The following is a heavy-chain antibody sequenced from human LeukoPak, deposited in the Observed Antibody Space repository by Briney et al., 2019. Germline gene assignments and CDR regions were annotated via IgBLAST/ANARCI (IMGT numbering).Heavy chain of an antibody. Sequence: PSETLSLTCTVSGGSISSSSYYWGWIRQPPGKGLEWIGSIYYSGSTYYNPPLKSRVTISVDTSKNQFSLKRSSVTAADTAVYYCARPSGSYSRENFDYWGQGTLVTVSS. J-gene: IGHJ4*02. V-gene: IGHV4-39*01. CDR3: ARPSGSYSRENFDY. CDR1: GGSISSSSYY. CDR2: IYYSGST. D-gene: IGHD1-26*01.